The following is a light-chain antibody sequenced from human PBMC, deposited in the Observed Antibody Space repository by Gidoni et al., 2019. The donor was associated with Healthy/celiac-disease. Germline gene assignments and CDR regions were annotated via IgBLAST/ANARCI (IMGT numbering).Light chain of an antibody. V-gene: IGKV1-39*01. CDR3: QQSYSTPLT. Sequence: DNQMTQSPSSLSASVGDRVTITCRASQSISSYLNWYQQKPGKAPKLLIYAASSLQSGVPSRFSSSGSGTDFTLTISSLQPEDFATYYCQQSYSTPLTFGGGTKVKIK. CDR1: QSISSY. J-gene: IGKJ4*01. CDR2: AAS.